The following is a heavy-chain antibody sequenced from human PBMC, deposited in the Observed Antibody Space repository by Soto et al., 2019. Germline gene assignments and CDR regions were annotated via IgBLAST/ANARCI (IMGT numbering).Heavy chain of an antibody. CDR2: IWYDGSNK. V-gene: IGHV3-33*01. CDR3: PRDERSPDAFDI. CDR1: GFTFSSYG. J-gene: IGHJ3*02. Sequence: GGSLRLSCAASGFTFSSYGMHWVRQAPGKGLEWVAVIWYDGSNKYHADSVKGRFTISRDNSNNTLYLQMNILRAEDTPVYYSPRDERSPDAFDIWGQGTMVTVSS.